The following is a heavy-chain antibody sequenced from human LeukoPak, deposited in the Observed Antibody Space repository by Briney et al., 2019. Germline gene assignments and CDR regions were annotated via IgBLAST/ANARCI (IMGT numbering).Heavy chain of an antibody. Sequence: GGSLRLSCAASGFTFSSYGMHWVRQAPGKGLEWVAVIWYDGSNKYYADSVKGRFTISRDNSKNTLYLQMNSLRAEDTAVYYCARAGLDYYDSSGHDAFDIWGQGTMVTVSS. CDR1: GFTFSSYG. CDR3: ARAGLDYYDSSGHDAFDI. J-gene: IGHJ3*02. D-gene: IGHD3-22*01. CDR2: IWYDGSNK. V-gene: IGHV3-33*01.